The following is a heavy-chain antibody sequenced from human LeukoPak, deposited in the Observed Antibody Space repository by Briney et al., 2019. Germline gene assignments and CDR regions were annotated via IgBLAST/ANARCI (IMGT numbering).Heavy chain of an antibody. Sequence: GRSLRLSCAASGFSFSTYAMHWVRKAPGKGLEWLAFISYDGCDIYYAVSVKGQFTVSRDNSKNTLFRQVHNLRHYYTAVFYCVRDIIYGDDFSDVWGKGTTVTVSS. CDR2: ISYDGCDI. D-gene: IGHD4-17*01. CDR3: VRDIIYGDDFSDV. J-gene: IGHJ6*04. V-gene: IGHV3-30*04. CDR1: GFSFSTYA.